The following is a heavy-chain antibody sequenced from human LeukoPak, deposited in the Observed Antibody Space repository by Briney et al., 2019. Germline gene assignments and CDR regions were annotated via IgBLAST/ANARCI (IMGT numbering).Heavy chain of an antibody. CDR2: IDPDGSEK. J-gene: IGHJ4*02. CDR1: GFTFNSYG. CDR3: ARIYYFGDNNWRYFDN. Sequence: GGSLRLSCAASGFTFNSYGMSWVRQAPGKGLEWVANIDPDGSEKQYGDSVKARFTTSRDNAKNSLYLQMNRLRAEDTAIYYCARIYYFGDNNWRYFDNWGQGTLVTVSS. D-gene: IGHD3-10*01. V-gene: IGHV3-7*01.